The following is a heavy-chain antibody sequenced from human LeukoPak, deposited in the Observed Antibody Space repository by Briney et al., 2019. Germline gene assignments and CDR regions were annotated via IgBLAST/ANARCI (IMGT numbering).Heavy chain of an antibody. V-gene: IGHV4-39*07. CDR1: GGSISSSSYY. Sequence: SETLSLTCTISGGSISSSSYYWGWIRQPPGKGLEWIGNIYYSGSSYYSPSLRSRVTISVDTSKNQFSLKLSSVTAADTAVYYCARNCIAAVYNWFDPWGQGTLVTVSS. CDR2: IYYSGSS. CDR3: ARNCIAAVYNWFDP. D-gene: IGHD6-13*01. J-gene: IGHJ5*02.